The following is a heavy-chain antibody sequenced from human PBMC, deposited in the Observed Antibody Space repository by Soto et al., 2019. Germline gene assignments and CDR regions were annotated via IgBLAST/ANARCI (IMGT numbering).Heavy chain of an antibody. CDR1: GLTVSGKKY. D-gene: IGHD1-1*01. V-gene: IGHV3-53*01. CDR2: LYDVDGS. CDR3: ASWHEREHAYDV. J-gene: IGHJ3*01. Sequence: DVQLVESGGGLIQPGESLRLSCAAFGLTVSGKKYVAWVRQAPGKGLEWVSALYDVDGSFYADSVKGRFTTSSESSKTTVYLHMNGLRPDDTAVYYCASWHEREHAYDVWGQGTTVTVSS.